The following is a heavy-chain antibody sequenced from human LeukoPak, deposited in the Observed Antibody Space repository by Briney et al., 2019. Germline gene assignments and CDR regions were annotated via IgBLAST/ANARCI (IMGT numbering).Heavy chain of an antibody. J-gene: IGHJ4*02. D-gene: IGHD6-19*01. Sequence: GESLKISCAASGFTFSSHSMHWVRQAPGKGLEYVSGIRSDGTNTYHAKSVKGRFTISRDNSKNTMYLQMGSLRAEDMAVYYCARRGSGWEFDYWGQGTLVTVSS. CDR1: GFTFSSHS. CDR3: ARRGSGWEFDY. CDR2: IRSDGTNT. V-gene: IGHV3-64*01.